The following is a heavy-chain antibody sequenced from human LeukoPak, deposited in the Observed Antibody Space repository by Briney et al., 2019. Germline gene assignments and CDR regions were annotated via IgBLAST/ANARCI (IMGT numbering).Heavy chain of an antibody. CDR2: IYTSGST. CDR1: GGSISSYY. Sequence: SETLSLTCTFSGGSISSYYWSWIRQPAGKGLEWIGRIYTSGSTNYNPSLKSRVTVSVDTSKNQFSLKLSSVTAADTAVYYCARDAPRNRLFDYWGQGTLVTVSS. J-gene: IGHJ4*02. V-gene: IGHV4-4*07. D-gene: IGHD2/OR15-2a*01. CDR3: ARDAPRNRLFDY.